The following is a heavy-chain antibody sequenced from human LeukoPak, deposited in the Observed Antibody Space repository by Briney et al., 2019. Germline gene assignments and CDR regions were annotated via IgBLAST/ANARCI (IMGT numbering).Heavy chain of an antibody. D-gene: IGHD6-6*01. CDR2: ISWDGGST. CDR3: ANAAEYSSSSGVDY. V-gene: IGHV3-43D*03. Sequence: GGSLRLSCAASGFTFDDYAMHWVRQAPGKGLEWVSLISWDGGSTYYADSVKGRFTISRDNSKNSLYLQMNSLRAEDTALYYCANAAEYSSSSGVDYWGQGTLVTVSS. CDR1: GFTFDDYA. J-gene: IGHJ4*02.